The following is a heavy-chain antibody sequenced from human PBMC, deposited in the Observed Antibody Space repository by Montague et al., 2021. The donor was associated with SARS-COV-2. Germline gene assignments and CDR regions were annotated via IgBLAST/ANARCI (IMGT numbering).Heavy chain of an antibody. CDR3: ARGYQLRFLEWSSRQSTFDY. V-gene: IGHV4-34*01. CDR1: GGSFSGYY. Sequence: SETLSLTCADYGGSFSGYYWSWIRQPPGKGLEWIGEINHSGSTNYNPSLKSRVTISVDTSKNQFSLKLSSVTAADTAVYYCARGYQLRFLEWSSRQSTFDYWGQGTLVTVPS. J-gene: IGHJ4*02. CDR2: INHSGST. D-gene: IGHD3-3*01.